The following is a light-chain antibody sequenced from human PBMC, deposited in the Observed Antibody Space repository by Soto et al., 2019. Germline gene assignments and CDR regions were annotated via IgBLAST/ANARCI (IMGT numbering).Light chain of an antibody. V-gene: IGKV1-39*01. Sequence: DIQMTQSPSSLSDSVGDRVTITCRASQNINRYLNWYQQKPGEAPKLLIHSTSSLQSGVPPRFTGSASGTDFSLTISGLQPEDFATYYCQQSYSLPSFGGGTKVEI. CDR1: QNINRY. CDR2: STS. CDR3: QQSYSLPS. J-gene: IGKJ4*01.